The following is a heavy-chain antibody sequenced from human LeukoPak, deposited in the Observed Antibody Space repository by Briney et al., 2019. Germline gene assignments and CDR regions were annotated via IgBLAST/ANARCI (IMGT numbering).Heavy chain of an antibody. V-gene: IGHV3-23*01. D-gene: IGHD4-17*01. CDR2: ISGSGGKT. J-gene: IGHJ4*02. Sequence: GGSLRLSCVASGFTFSSYWMSWVRQAPGKGLEWVSAISGSGGKTYYADSVKGRVTISRDNSKNTLYLQLNSLRAEDTAIYYCAKDHGDYAFDYWGQGTLVIVSS. CDR1: GFTFSSYW. CDR3: AKDHGDYAFDY.